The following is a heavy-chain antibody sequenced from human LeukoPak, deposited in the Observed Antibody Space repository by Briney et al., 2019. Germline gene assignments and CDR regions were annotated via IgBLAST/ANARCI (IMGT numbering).Heavy chain of an antibody. J-gene: IGHJ4*02. D-gene: IGHD4-11*01. Sequence: GASVKVSCKASEYTFTGYYMHWVRQAPGQGLEWMGRINPNSGGTDYAQKFQGRVTMTRDTSISTAYMELSRPKSDDTAVYYCAREGGMTTVIYFDSWGQGTLVTVSS. V-gene: IGHV1-2*06. CDR1: EYTFTGYY. CDR3: AREGGMTTVIYFDS. CDR2: INPNSGGT.